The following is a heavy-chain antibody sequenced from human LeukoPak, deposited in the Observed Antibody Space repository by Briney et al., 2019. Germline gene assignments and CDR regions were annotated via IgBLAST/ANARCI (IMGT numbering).Heavy chain of an antibody. Sequence: SETLSLTCTVSGYSISSGFYWGWIRQPPGKGLEWIGSIFHSGSTYYNPSLKSRVTISVDTSRNQFSLKLSSVTAADTAVYYCARGDFGVANWFDPWGQGTLVTVSS. CDR2: IFHSGST. J-gene: IGHJ5*02. V-gene: IGHV4-38-2*02. CDR3: ARGDFGVANWFDP. D-gene: IGHD3-3*01. CDR1: GYSISSGFY.